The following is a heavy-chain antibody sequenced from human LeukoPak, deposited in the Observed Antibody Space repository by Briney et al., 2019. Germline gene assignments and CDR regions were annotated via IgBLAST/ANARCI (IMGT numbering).Heavy chain of an antibody. Sequence: PGGSLRLSCAASGFTFSSYWMSWVRQAPGKGRERVANIKQDGSEKYYVDSVKGRFTISRDNAKNSLYLQMNSLRAEDTAVYYCARGLDFWSGYFPHDAFDIWGQGTMVTVSS. V-gene: IGHV3-7*01. D-gene: IGHD3-3*01. CDR2: IKQDGSEK. CDR1: GFTFSSYW. CDR3: ARGLDFWSGYFPHDAFDI. J-gene: IGHJ3*02.